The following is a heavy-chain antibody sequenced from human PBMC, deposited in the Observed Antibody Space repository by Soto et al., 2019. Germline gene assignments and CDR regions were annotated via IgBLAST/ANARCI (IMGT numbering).Heavy chain of an antibody. D-gene: IGHD5-12*01. CDR2: IYYSGST. Sequence: SETLSLTCTVSGGSISSSSYYWGWIRQPPGKGLEWIGSIYYSGSTYYNPSLKSRVTISVDTSKNQFSLKLSSVTAADTAVYYCARHEVERWLQWYYFDCWGQGTLVTVSS. V-gene: IGHV4-39*01. J-gene: IGHJ4*02. CDR3: ARHEVERWLQWYYFDC. CDR1: GGSISSSSYY.